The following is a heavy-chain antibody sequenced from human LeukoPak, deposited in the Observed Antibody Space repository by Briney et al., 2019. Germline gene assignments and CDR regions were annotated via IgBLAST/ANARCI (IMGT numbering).Heavy chain of an antibody. CDR1: GLTFSSSW. CDR2: ISSSSYI. CDR3: ARDPIAVAGTIFGVFDY. Sequence: GGSLRLSCAVSGLTFSSSWMDWVRQAPGRGLEWVSSISSSSYIYYADSVKGRFTISRDNAKNSLYLQMNSLRAEDTAVYYCARDPIAVAGTIFGVFDYWGQGTLVTVSS. V-gene: IGHV3-21*01. D-gene: IGHD6-19*01. J-gene: IGHJ4*02.